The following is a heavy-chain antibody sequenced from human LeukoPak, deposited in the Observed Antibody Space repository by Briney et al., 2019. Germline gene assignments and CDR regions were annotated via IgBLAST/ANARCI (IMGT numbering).Heavy chain of an antibody. V-gene: IGHV3-30*02. CDR3: AKAWYYDSSGYYFYYYYYYMDV. J-gene: IGHJ6*03. CDR2: IRYDGSNK. Sequence: GGSLRLSCAASGFTFSSYGMHWVRQAPGKGLEWVAFIRYDGSNKYYADSVKGRFTISRDNSKNMLYLQMNSLRAEDTAVYYCAKAWYYDSSGYYFYYYYYYMDVWGKGTTVTISS. CDR1: GFTFSSYG. D-gene: IGHD3-22*01.